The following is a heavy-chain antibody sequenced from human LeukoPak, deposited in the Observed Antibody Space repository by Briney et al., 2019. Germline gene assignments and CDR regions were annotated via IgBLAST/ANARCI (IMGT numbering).Heavy chain of an antibody. CDR1: GGSISSGGYY. CDR3: ASGYCSGGSCYEHGMDV. V-gene: IGHV4-61*08. Sequence: SETLSLTCTVSGGSISSGGYYWSWIRQHPGKGLEWIGYIYYSGSTNYNPSLKSRVTISVDTSKNQFSLKLSSVTAADTAVYYCASGYCSGGSCYEHGMDVWGQGTTVTVSS. J-gene: IGHJ6*02. D-gene: IGHD2-15*01. CDR2: IYYSGST.